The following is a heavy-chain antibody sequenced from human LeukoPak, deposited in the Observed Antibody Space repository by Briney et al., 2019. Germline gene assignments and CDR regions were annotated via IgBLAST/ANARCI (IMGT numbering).Heavy chain of an antibody. CDR2: INPNSGGT. J-gene: IGHJ4*02. D-gene: IGHD3-9*01. Sequence: ASVKVSCKASGYTFTGYYMHWVRQAPGQGLEWMGWINPNSGGTNYAQKFQGRFTMTRDTSISTAYMELSGLTSDDTAVYYCARGGQTYYDILTGYYGIDENWGQGTLVTVSS. CDR3: ARGGQTYYDILTGYYGIDEN. CDR1: GYTFTGYY. V-gene: IGHV1-2*02.